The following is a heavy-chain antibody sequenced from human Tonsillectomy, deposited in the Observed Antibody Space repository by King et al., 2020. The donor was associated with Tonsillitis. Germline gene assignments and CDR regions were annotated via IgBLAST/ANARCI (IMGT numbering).Heavy chain of an antibody. CDR2: IDTDGSSR. D-gene: IGHD3-3*01. CDR1: GFTFSRYW. CDR3: ARDTQHTTNFGVIVRDDDNALAV. Sequence: VQLVEAGGGLVRPGGSLRLSCAASGFTFSRYWMHWVRQAPGKGLVWVSRIDTDGSSRRYADSVKGRFTISRDNAKNTLSLQMNNLRAEDTAVYYCARDTQHTTNFGVIVRDDDNALAVWGQGTTVTVSS. J-gene: IGHJ6*02. V-gene: IGHV3-74*01.